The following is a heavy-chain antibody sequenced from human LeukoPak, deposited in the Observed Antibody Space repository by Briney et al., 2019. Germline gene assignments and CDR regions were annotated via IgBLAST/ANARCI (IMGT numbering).Heavy chain of an antibody. CDR3: AKDIDSYSSGWYGGFDY. CDR2: ISWNSGSI. D-gene: IGHD6-19*01. V-gene: IGHV3-9*01. J-gene: IGHJ4*02. Sequence: QPGGSLRLSCAASGFTLDDYAMHWVRQAPGKGLEWVSGISWNSGSIGYADSVKGRFTISRDNAKNSLYLQMNSLRAEDTALYYCAKDIDSYSSGWYGGFDYWGQGTLVTVSS. CDR1: GFTLDDYA.